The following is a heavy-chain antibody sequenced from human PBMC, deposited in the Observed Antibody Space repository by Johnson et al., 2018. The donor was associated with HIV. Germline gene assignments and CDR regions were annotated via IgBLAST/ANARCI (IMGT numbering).Heavy chain of an antibody. Sequence: QVQLVESGGGVVRPGRSLRLSCAASGFTFSNYPMHWVRQTPGKGLEWVAVISFDGSNKYYADSVKGRFTISRDNSKNTLFLQMKSLRPEDTAVYFWAKEDCSAIVCSDDGFHLWGQGTMVTVSS. D-gene: IGHD2-15*01. V-gene: IGHV3-30*04. J-gene: IGHJ3*01. CDR1: GFTFSNYP. CDR2: ISFDGSNK. CDR3: AKEDCSAIVCSDDGFHL.